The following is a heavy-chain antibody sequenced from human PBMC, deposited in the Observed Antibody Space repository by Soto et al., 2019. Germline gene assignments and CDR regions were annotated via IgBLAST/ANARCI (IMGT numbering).Heavy chain of an antibody. V-gene: IGHV4-59*01. CDR3: ARGWMATFNY. J-gene: IGHJ4*02. CDR2: IYYSGST. D-gene: IGHD5-12*01. CDR1: GGSISSYY. Sequence: QVQLQESGPGLVKPSETLSLTCTVSGGSISSYYWSWIRQPPGKGLEWIGYIYYSGSTNYNPSLKSRVTTSVDTSKNQFSLKLTSVTAADTAVYYCARGWMATFNYWGQGTLVTVSS.